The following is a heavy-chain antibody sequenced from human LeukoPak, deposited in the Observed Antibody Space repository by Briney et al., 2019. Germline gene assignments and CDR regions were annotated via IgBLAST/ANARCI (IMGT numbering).Heavy chain of an antibody. CDR2: IYHSGST. V-gene: IGHV4-38-2*01. J-gene: IGHJ4*02. Sequence: SGCYWGCIRQPPGKGLEWIGSIYHSGSTYYNPSLKSRVTISVDTSKNQFSLKLSSVTAADTAVYYCARHSTPGNFDDYWGQGTLVTVSS. CDR3: ARHSTPGNFDDY. CDR1: SGCY. D-gene: IGHD1-7*01.